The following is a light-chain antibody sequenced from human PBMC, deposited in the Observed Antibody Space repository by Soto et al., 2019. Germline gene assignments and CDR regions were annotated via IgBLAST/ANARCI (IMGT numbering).Light chain of an antibody. J-gene: IGLJ2*01. CDR2: KSN. Sequence: QSVLTQPPSASGTPGQRVTISCSGGSYNVGKNLVYWYQQRPGTAPKLIIFKSNQRPSGVPDRFSGSKSGNTASLTISGLQPEDEADYYCSSYTLTATLFGGGTKVTVL. CDR1: SYNVGKNL. CDR3: SSYTLTATL. V-gene: IGLV1-47*01.